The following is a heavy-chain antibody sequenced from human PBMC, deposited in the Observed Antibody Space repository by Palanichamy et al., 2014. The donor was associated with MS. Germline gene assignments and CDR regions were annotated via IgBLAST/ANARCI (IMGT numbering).Heavy chain of an antibody. V-gene: IGHV3-33*01. CDR1: GFTFSSYG. CDR2: IWFDGSNK. Sequence: QVQLVESGGGVVQPGRSLRLSCAASGFTFSSYGMHWVRQAPGKGLEWVAVIWFDGSNKYYADSVEGRFTISRDNSKNTLYLQMNSLRAEDTAVYYCARDSMYCSGGSCYSGGLDDYWGQGTLVTVSS. J-gene: IGHJ4*02. CDR3: ARDSMYCSGGSCYSGGLDDY. D-gene: IGHD2-15*01.